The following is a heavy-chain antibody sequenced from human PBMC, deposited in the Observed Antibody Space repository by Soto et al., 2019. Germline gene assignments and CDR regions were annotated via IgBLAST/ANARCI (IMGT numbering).Heavy chain of an antibody. CDR1: GFSLRTSGVR. CDR3: AESGSSGWYGWFDP. V-gene: IGHV2-5*01. D-gene: IGHD6-19*01. J-gene: IGHJ5*02. Sequence: QITLKGSGPTLGKPTQTLTLTCIFSGFSLRTSGVRVDWIRQPPGTALEWLGFINWNDDKLYSPSLKSRLTITKDAAKTHVVLAMTNMVPVDTATYYCAESGSSGWYGWFDPWGQGTLVTVSS. CDR2: INWNDDK.